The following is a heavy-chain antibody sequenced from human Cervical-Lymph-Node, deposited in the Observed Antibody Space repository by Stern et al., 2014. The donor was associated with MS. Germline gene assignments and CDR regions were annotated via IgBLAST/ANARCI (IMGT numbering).Heavy chain of an antibody. CDR2: INPNSGGT. CDR3: ARVRTRIAAAGGLNYFDY. Sequence: QVQLVQSGAEVKKPGASVKVSCKASGYTFTGYYMHWVRQAPGQGLEWMGWINPNSGGTNYAQKFQGRVTMTRDTSISTAYMELSRLRSDDTAVYYCARVRTRIAAAGGLNYFDYWGQGTLVTVSS. CDR1: GYTFTGYY. V-gene: IGHV1-2*02. D-gene: IGHD6-13*01. J-gene: IGHJ4*02.